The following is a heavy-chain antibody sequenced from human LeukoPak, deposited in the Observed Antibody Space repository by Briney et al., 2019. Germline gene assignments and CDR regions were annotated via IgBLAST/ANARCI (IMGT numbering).Heavy chain of an antibody. Sequence: GGSLRLSCAASGFIVSNTYMSWVRQPPGKGLEWVSVVYSDSSTYYADAVKGRFTISRDDSKNTLYLQMNSLKTEDTAMYYCTELVGATRGIDNWGQGTLVTVSS. CDR3: TELVGATRGIDN. CDR1: GFIVSNTY. J-gene: IGHJ4*02. CDR2: VYSDSST. D-gene: IGHD1-26*01. V-gene: IGHV3-66*01.